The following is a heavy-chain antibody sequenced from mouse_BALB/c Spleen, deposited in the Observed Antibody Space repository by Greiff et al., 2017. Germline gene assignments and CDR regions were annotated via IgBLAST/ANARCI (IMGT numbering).Heavy chain of an antibody. D-gene: IGHD2-1*01. CDR2: IRNKANGYTT. Sequence: EVQLVESGGGLVQPGGSLRLSCATSGFTFTDYYMSWVRQPPGKALEWLGFIRNKANGYTTEYSASVRGRFTISRDNSQSILYLQMNTLRAEDSATYDCARDYGNYEPPFAYWGQGTLVTVSA. CDR1: GFTFTDYY. CDR3: ARDYGNYEPPFAY. J-gene: IGHJ3*01. V-gene: IGHV7-3*02.